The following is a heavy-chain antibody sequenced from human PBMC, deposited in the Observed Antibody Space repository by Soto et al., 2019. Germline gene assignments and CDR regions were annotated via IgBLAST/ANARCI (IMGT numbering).Heavy chain of an antibody. CDR2: IYYSGST. V-gene: IGHV4-59*01. CDR3: ARGGTVVTPGDWFDP. J-gene: IGHJ5*02. CDR1: GGSISSYY. Sequence: ETLSLTCTVSGGSISSYYWSWIRQPPGKGLEWIGYIYYSGSTNYNPSLKSRVTISVDTSKNQFSLKLSSVTAADTAVYYCARGGTVVTPGDWFDPWGQGTLVTVSS. D-gene: IGHD2-21*02.